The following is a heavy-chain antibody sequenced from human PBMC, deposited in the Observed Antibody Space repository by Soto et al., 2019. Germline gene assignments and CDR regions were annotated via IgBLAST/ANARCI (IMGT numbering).Heavy chain of an antibody. Sequence: GVSVKVSCKASGGTFSIYAISGVRQAPGQGLEWMGGIIPIFGTANYAQKFQGRVTITADESTSTAYMELSSLRSEDTAVYYCARVAAAGDNWFDPWGQGTLVTVSS. J-gene: IGHJ5*02. CDR1: GGTFSIYA. V-gene: IGHV1-69*13. D-gene: IGHD6-13*01. CDR2: IIPIFGTA. CDR3: ARVAAAGDNWFDP.